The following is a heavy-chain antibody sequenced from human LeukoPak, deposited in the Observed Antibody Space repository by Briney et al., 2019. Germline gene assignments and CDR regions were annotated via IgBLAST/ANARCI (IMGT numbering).Heavy chain of an antibody. V-gene: IGHV3-43*01. CDR3: ARDIVVVVAATKSAGAFDI. Sequence: GGSLRLSCAASGFTFDDYNMHWVRQAPGKGLEWVSLISWDGGSTYYADSVKGRFTISRDNAKNSLYLQMNSLRAEDTAVYYCARDIVVVVAATKSAGAFDIWGQGTMVTVSS. CDR2: ISWDGGST. CDR1: GFTFDDYN. D-gene: IGHD2-15*01. J-gene: IGHJ3*02.